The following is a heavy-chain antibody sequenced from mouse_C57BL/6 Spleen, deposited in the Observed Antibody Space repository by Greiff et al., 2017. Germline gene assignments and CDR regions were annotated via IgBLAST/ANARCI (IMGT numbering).Heavy chain of an antibody. CDR3: ARGPLTTYYAMDY. D-gene: IGHD2-12*01. V-gene: IGHV7-3*01. CDR1: GFTFTDYY. Sequence: EVKVVESGGGLVQPGGSLSLSCAASGFTFTDYYMSWVRQPPGKALEWLGFIRNKANGYTTEYSASVKGRFTISRDNSQSILYLQMNALRAEDSATYYCARGPLTTYYAMDYWGQGTSVTVSS. J-gene: IGHJ4*01. CDR2: IRNKANGYTT.